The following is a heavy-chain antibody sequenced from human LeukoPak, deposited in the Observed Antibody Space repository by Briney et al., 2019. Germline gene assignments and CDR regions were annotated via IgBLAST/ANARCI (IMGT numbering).Heavy chain of an antibody. D-gene: IGHD6-13*01. Sequence: PGGSLRLSCSASGFSFSSYDMHWVRQAPGKGLEYVSGISSNGGSTYYAASVKGRFTISRDNPKNTLYLQMSSLRGEDTAVYYCVKIAADWGQGTLVTVSS. CDR1: GFSFSSYD. CDR2: ISSNGGST. V-gene: IGHV3-64D*06. J-gene: IGHJ4*02. CDR3: VKIAAD.